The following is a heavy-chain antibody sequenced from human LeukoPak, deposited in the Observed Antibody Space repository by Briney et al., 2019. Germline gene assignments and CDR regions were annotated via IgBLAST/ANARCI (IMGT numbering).Heavy chain of an antibody. CDR3: TAGPDCSSTSCLFEF. CDR2: FDPADGEP. Sequence: ASVKVSCKVSGYMFTELPIHWVRQTPAIGLEWMGGFDPADGEPVYAKNFKDRLTMTEDTSTETAYMELRGLGSEDAAVYYCTAGPDCSSTSCLFEFWGQGTLVTVSS. D-gene: IGHD2-2*01. CDR1: GYMFTELP. J-gene: IGHJ4*02. V-gene: IGHV1-24*01.